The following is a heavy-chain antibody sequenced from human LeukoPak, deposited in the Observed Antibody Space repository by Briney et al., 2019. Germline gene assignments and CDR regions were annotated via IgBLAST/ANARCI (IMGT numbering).Heavy chain of an antibody. Sequence: SATLSLTCTVSGGSISGYYWSWIRPPPGKGLEWIGYIYYSGSTNYNPSLKSRVTISVDTSKNQFSLKLSSVTAADTAVYYCARGCSAGTPHNWFDPWGQGTLVTVSS. J-gene: IGHJ5*02. CDR3: ARGCSAGTPHNWFDP. CDR1: GGSISGYY. CDR2: IYYSGST. D-gene: IGHD6-13*01. V-gene: IGHV4-59*01.